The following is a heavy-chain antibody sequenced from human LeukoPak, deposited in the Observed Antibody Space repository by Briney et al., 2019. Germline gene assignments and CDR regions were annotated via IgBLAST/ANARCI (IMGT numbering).Heavy chain of an antibody. CDR3: ARHLAAHGGPTFDY. V-gene: IGHV4-59*08. CDR2: IYYSGTT. Sequence: SETLSLTCTVSGGSISSYYWSWIRQPPGKGLEWIGYIYYSGTTNYNPSLKSRVTISVYTSKNQFSLKLSSVTAADTAVYYCARHLAAHGGPTFDYWGQGTLVTVST. J-gene: IGHJ4*02. CDR1: GGSISSYY. D-gene: IGHD4-23*01.